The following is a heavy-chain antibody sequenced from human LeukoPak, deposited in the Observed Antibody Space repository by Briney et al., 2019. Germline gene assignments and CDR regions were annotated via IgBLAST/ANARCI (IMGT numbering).Heavy chain of an antibody. Sequence: SQTLSLTCAVSGGSISSGGYSWSWIRQPPGKGLEWIGYIYHSGSTYYNPSLKSRVTISVDRSKNQFSLKLSSVTAADTAVYYCARVRIFWLYYFDYWGQGTLVTVSS. CDR3: ARVRIFWLYYFDY. V-gene: IGHV4-30-2*01. CDR2: IYHSGST. CDR1: GGSISSGGYS. D-gene: IGHD3-3*01. J-gene: IGHJ4*02.